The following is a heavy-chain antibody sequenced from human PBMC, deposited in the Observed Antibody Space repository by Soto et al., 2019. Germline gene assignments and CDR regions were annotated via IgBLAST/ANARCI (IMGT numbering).Heavy chain of an antibody. D-gene: IGHD2-8*01. CDR2: TYYRSNWYS. Sequence: SQTLSLTCAISGDIGSSNTAAWTCIRHAPSRGLEWLGRTYYRSNWYSDYAVSVKSRITISPDTYENQFSLQLKSVTPEDTAVYYCTRAYCANGLCPRFDYWGQG. J-gene: IGHJ4*02. CDR1: GDIGSSNTAA. CDR3: TRAYCANGLCPRFDY. V-gene: IGHV6-1*01.